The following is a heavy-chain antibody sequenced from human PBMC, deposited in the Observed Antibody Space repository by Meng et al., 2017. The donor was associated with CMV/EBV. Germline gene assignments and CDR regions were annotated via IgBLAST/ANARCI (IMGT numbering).Heavy chain of an antibody. V-gene: IGHV4-4*02. CDR2: IYHSGST. D-gene: IGHD2-2*01. CDR1: SISSSNW. J-gene: IGHJ5*02. Sequence: SISSSNWWSWVRQPPGKGLEWIGEIYHSGSTNYNPSLKSRVTISVDKSKNQFSLKLSPVTAADTAVYYCARLGCSSTSCSRGWFDPWGQGTLVTVSS. CDR3: ARLGCSSTSCSRGWFDP.